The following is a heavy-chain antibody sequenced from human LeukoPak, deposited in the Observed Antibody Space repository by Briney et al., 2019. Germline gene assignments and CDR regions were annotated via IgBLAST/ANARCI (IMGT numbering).Heavy chain of an antibody. J-gene: IGHJ4*02. CDR2: ISYDESNK. CDR1: GFIFNTYT. V-gene: IGHV3-30*18. CDR3: AKSTTVTTQQRGYFDY. D-gene: IGHD4-11*01. Sequence: GGSLRLSCAASGFIFNTYTMNWVRQAPGKGLEWVAVISYDESNKYFADSVKGRFTISRDNPKNTLYLQMNSLRPEDTAVYYCAKSTTVTTQQRGYFDYWGQGTLVTVSS.